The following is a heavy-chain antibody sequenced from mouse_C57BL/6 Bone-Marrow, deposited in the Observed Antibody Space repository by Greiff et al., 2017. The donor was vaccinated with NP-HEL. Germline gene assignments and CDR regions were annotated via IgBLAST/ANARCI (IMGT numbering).Heavy chain of an antibody. J-gene: IGHJ2*01. Sequence: QVHVKQSGPGLVQPSQSLSITCTVSGFSLTSYGVHWVRQSPGKGLEWLGVIWSGGSTAYNAAFLSRLSINKNNSKGQVFFKMNSLQSDHTAIYYCASDYDSNYVGYYFDYWGKGTTLTVSS. D-gene: IGHD2-5*01. CDR3: ASDYDSNYVGYYFDY. CDR2: IWSGGST. V-gene: IGHV2-2*01. CDR1: GFSLTSYG.